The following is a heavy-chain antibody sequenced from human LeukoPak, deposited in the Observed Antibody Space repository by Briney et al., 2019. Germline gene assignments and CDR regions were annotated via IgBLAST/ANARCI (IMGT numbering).Heavy chain of an antibody. CDR1: GYTLTELS. V-gene: IGHV1-24*01. J-gene: IGHJ4*02. D-gene: IGHD3-10*01. CDR2: FDPEDGET. Sequence: ASVKVSYKVSGYTLTELSMHWVRQAPGKGLEWMGGFDPEDGETIYAQKFQGRVTMTEDTSTDTAYMELSSLRSEDTAVYYCASQLWSGKPSGSWGQGTLVTVSS. CDR3: ASQLWSGKPSGS.